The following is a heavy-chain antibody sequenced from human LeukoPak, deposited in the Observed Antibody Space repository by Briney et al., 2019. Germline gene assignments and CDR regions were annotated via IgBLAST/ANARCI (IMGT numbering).Heavy chain of an antibody. CDR2: ISSSSSSI. J-gene: IGHJ4*02. Sequence: QPGGSLRLSCAASGFTFSNYGMGWARQAPGKGLEWVSYISSSSSSIYYADSVKGRFTISRDNAKNSLFLQMNSLRAEDTAVYYCARGGAARPDYWGQGTLVTVSS. D-gene: IGHD6-6*01. V-gene: IGHV3-48*01. CDR3: ARGGAARPDY. CDR1: GFTFSNYG.